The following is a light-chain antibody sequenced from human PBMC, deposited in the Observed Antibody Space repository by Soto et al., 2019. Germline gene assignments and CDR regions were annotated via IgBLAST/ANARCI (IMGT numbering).Light chain of an antibody. CDR3: CSYAGSSTSRV. Sequence: QSVLTQPASVSGSPGQSITISCTGTSSYIGSYDLVSWYQQHPGKAPKLIIYEGSKRPSGVSNRFSGSKSGSTASLTICGLQAEDEADYYCCSYAGSSTSRVFGGGTKVTVL. CDR1: SSYIGSYDL. CDR2: EGS. J-gene: IGLJ2*01. V-gene: IGLV2-23*01.